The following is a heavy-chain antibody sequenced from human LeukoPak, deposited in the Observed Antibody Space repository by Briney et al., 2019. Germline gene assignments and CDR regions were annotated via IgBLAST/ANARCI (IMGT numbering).Heavy chain of an antibody. V-gene: IGHV3-30*18. CDR2: ISYDGSNK. CDR3: AKAGRGIFWKNDFDH. J-gene: IGHJ4*02. Sequence: GGSLRLSCAASGFTFSSYAMHCVRQAPGKGLEWVAVISYDGSNKYYADSVKGRFTISRDNSKNTLYLQMNSLRAEDTAVYYCAKAGRGIFWKNDFDHWGQGTLVTVSS. D-gene: IGHD1/OR15-1a*01. CDR1: GFTFSSYA.